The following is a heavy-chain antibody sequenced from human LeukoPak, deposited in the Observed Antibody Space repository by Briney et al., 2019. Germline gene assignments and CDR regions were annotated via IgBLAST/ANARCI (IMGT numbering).Heavy chain of an antibody. CDR2: ISGSGGST. Sequence: QTGGSLRLSCAASGFTFSSYGMSWVRPAPGKGLEWVSAISGSGGSTYYADSVKGRFTISRDNSKNTLYLQMNSLRAEDTAVYYCAKAYGRYGGKRDNWFDPWGQGTLVTVSS. CDR3: AKAYGRYGGKRDNWFDP. CDR1: GFTFSSYG. J-gene: IGHJ5*02. D-gene: IGHD4-23*01. V-gene: IGHV3-23*01.